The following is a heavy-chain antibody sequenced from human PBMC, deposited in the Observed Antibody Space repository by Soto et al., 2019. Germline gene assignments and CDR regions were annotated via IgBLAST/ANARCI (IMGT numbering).Heavy chain of an antibody. J-gene: IGHJ6*02. V-gene: IGHV3-49*04. CDR3: TRDDSSSWYSGYYYGMDV. CDR1: GFTFGYYA. Sequence: PGGSLRLSCTASGFTFGYYAMSWVRQSPGKGLEWVGFIRSKAYGGTTEYAASVKGRFTISRDDSKSIAYLQMNSLKTEDTAVYYCTRDDSSSWYSGYYYGMDVWGQGTTVTVSS. D-gene: IGHD6-13*01. CDR2: IRSKAYGGTT.